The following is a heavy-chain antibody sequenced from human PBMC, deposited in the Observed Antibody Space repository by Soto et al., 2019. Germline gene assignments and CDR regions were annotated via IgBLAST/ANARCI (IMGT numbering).Heavy chain of an antibody. CDR1: GYSFTTYY. J-gene: IGHJ6*02. Sequence: QVQLVQSGAEVKKPGASVKISCKASGYSFTTYYIHWVRQAPGQGLEWMGIINPSGYITSYAQKLQGRVTMTRDTSTSTVYMELSSLRSEDTALYYCARDSEQLAPGTSYYYGMDVWGQGTTVTVSS. V-gene: IGHV1-46*01. CDR3: ARDSEQLAPGTSYYYGMDV. CDR2: INPSGYIT. D-gene: IGHD6-6*01.